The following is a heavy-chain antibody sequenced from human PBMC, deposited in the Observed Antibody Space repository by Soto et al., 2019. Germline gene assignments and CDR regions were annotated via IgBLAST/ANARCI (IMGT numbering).Heavy chain of an antibody. Sequence: GESLKISCKGSGYSFTSYWIGWVRQMPGKGLEWMGIIYPGDSDTRYSPSFQGQVTISADKSISTAYLQWSSLKASDTAMYYCARRRYCSGGSCRNFDYWGQGTLVTVSS. J-gene: IGHJ4*02. CDR1: GYSFTSYW. V-gene: IGHV5-51*01. CDR2: IYPGDSDT. D-gene: IGHD2-15*01. CDR3: ARRRYCSGGSCRNFDY.